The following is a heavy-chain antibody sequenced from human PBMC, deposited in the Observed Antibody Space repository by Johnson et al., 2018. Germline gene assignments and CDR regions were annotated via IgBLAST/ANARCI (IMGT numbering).Heavy chain of an antibody. J-gene: IGHJ1*01. CDR2: ISWNSGSI. V-gene: IGHV3-9*01. CDR1: GFTFDDYA. CDR3: AKELGSSGWYRVSYFQH. Sequence: EVQLVETGGGLVQPGRSLRLSCAASGFTFDDYAMHWVRQAPGKGLEWVSGISWNSGSIGYADSGKGRSTISRDNAKNSLSRQMNSLRAEDTALYYCAKELGSSGWYRVSYFQHWGQGTLVTVSS. D-gene: IGHD6-19*01.